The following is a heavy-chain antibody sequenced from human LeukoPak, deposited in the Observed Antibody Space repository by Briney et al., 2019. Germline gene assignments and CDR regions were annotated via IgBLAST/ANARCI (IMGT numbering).Heavy chain of an antibody. CDR2: INGDGSST. CDR1: GFTFSSYW. J-gene: IGHJ4*02. CDR3: ARDQIYCSGGYCYFEY. Sequence: GGSLRLSCAASGFTFSSYWMHWVRQAPGKGLVWVSRINGDGSSTRYADSVKGRFTISRDNAKNTLYLQMSSLRAEDTAVYYCARDQIYCSGGYCYFEYWGQGTLVTVSS. V-gene: IGHV3-74*01. D-gene: IGHD2-15*01.